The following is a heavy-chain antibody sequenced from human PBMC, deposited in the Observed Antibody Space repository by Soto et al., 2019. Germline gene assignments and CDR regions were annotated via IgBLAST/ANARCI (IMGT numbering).Heavy chain of an antibody. D-gene: IGHD3-22*01. CDR2: ISGSGGST. CDR1: GFTFSSYA. J-gene: IGHJ6*02. Sequence: GGSLRLSCAASGFTFSSYAMSWVRQAPGKGLEWISAISGSGGSTYCADSVKGRFTISRDNSKNTLYLQMNSLRAEDTAVYYCAKVYYDSSGYYPTYYYYGMDVWGQGTTVTVSS. CDR3: AKVYYDSSGYYPTYYYYGMDV. V-gene: IGHV3-23*01.